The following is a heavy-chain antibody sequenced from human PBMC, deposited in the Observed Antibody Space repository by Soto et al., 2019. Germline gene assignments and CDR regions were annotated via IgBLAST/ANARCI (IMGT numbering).Heavy chain of an antibody. J-gene: IGHJ6*02. V-gene: IGHV3-30-3*01. CDR1: GFTFSSYA. D-gene: IGHD3-9*01. Sequence: GGSLRLSCAASGFTFSSYAMHWVRQAPGKGLEWVAVISYDGSNKYYADSVKGRFTISRDNSKNTLYLQMNSLRAEDTAVYYCARDILTGYYGMDVWGQGTTVTVSS. CDR3: ARDILTGYYGMDV. CDR2: ISYDGSNK.